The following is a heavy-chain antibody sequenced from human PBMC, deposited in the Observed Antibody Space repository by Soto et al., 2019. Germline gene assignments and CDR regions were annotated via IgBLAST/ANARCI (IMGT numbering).Heavy chain of an antibody. CDR2: ISGSSSMI. D-gene: IGHD2-8*01. Sequence: EVQLVESGGGLVQPGGSLRLSCAASGFTFSSYSMNWVRQAPGKGLEWVSYISGSSSMIYYADSVKGRFTISTDNAKNSLSLQMNSLRSEDTAVYYCARDLNPRKEMLYALLGYWGQGTLVTVSS. J-gene: IGHJ4*02. CDR3: ARDLNPRKEMLYALLGY. CDR1: GFTFSSYS. V-gene: IGHV3-48*01.